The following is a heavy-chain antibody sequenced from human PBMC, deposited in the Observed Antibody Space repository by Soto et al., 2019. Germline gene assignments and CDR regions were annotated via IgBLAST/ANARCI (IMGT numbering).Heavy chain of an antibody. CDR3: AHTRPGHFRFDP. CDR2: IYWDNDN. D-gene: IGHD3-3*02. V-gene: IGHV2-5*02. Sequence: SGPTLVNQTQAVTLTCTFPGFSLSTSEVGVGWMRQPPGKALEWLALIYWDNDNRYSTSLKNRVTISKDTSKNQVVLTITTIDPVDTAPHPCAHTRPGHFRFDPSRQGTLVTVPS. J-gene: IGHJ5*02. CDR1: GFSLSTSEVG.